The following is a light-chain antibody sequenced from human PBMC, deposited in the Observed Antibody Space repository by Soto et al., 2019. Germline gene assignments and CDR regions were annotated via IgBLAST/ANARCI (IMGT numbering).Light chain of an antibody. J-gene: IGKJ1*01. Sequence: IQMTHSPSALSASVGDSVTITCRASQSISTHLAWYQQTPGKAPKLLIYAASTLQSGVPSRFIGSGSGADFTLTISSLQPDDFATYYCQQLSSYPRTFGQGTKVDIK. V-gene: IGKV1-9*01. CDR3: QQLSSYPRT. CDR2: AAS. CDR1: QSISTH.